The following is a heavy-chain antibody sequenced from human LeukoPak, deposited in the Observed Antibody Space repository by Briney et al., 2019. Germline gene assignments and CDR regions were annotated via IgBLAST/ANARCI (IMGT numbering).Heavy chain of an antibody. Sequence: GASVKVSCTASGYTFTNYYMHWVRQAPGQGLEWMGIINPGGGSTNYAQKFQGRVTMTRDTSTSTVYMELSSLRSEDTAVYYCARDKGAVAGSPLDYWGQGTLVTVSS. V-gene: IGHV1-46*01. CDR2: INPGGGST. J-gene: IGHJ4*02. CDR3: ARDKGAVAGSPLDY. CDR1: GYTFTNYY. D-gene: IGHD6-19*01.